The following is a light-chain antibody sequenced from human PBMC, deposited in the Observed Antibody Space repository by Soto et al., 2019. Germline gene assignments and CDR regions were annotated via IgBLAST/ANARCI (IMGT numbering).Light chain of an antibody. CDR3: SSYTSSSTVV. V-gene: IGLV2-14*01. J-gene: IGLJ2*01. CDR1: SSDVGGYNY. CDR2: DVS. Sequence: QSVLTQPASVSGSPGQSITISCTGTSSDVGGYNYVSWYQQHPGKAPKLMIYDVSNRPSGVSNRFSGSKSGNTASLPISGLQADDEAAYYCSSYTSSSTVVFGGGTKLTVL.